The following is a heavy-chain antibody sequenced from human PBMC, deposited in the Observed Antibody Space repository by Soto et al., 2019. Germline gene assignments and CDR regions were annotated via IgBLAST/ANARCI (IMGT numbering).Heavy chain of an antibody. CDR3: ARLSNYDILTGSDTSGYYYYYSGMDV. CDR2: IYYSGSA. J-gene: IGHJ6*02. Sequence: PSETLSLTCTVSGDSISSSDYYWGWIRQPPGKGLEWIGNIYYSGSASYHPSLKSRVTISVDTSKNQFSLKLSSVTAADTAVYYCARLSNYDILTGSDTSGYYYYYSGMDVWGQGTTVTVSS. V-gene: IGHV4-39*01. CDR1: GDSISSSDYY. D-gene: IGHD3-9*01.